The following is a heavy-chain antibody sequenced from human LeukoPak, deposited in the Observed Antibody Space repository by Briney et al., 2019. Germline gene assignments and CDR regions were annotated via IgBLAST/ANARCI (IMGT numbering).Heavy chain of an antibody. CDR2: IYYSGST. D-gene: IGHD3-10*01. Sequence: PSETLSLTCTVSGGSISSGGYYWSWIRQHPGKGLEWIGYIYYSGSTYYNPSLKSRVTISVDTSKNQFSLKLSSVTAADTAVYYCARELIWFGEFSGYGMDVWGQGTTVTVSS. J-gene: IGHJ6*02. V-gene: IGHV4-31*03. CDR1: GGSISSGGYY. CDR3: ARELIWFGEFSGYGMDV.